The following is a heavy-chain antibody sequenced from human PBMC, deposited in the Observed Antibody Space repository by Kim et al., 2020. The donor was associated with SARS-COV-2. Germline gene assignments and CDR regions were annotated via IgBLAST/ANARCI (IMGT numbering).Heavy chain of an antibody. CDR1: GYSFTSYW. CDR3: ARQSCSSTSCYVGRWFDP. J-gene: IGHJ5*02. Sequence: GESLKISCKGSGYSFTSYWIGWVRRMPGKGLEWMGIIYPGDSDTRYSPSFQGQVTISADKSLSTAYLQWSSLKASDTAMYYCARQSCSSTSCYVGRWFDPWGHGTLVTVSS. CDR2: IYPGDSDT. D-gene: IGHD2-2*01. V-gene: IGHV5-51*01.